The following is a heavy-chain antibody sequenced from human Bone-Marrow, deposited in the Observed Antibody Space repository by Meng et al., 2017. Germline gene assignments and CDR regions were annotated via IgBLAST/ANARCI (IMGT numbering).Heavy chain of an antibody. CDR1: GYTITRHA. V-gene: IGHV7-4-1*02. D-gene: IGHD1-14*01. Sequence: QVQLVQSGSALKKPGAPVKVSCKPSGYTITRHAINWVRQAPGQGLEWMGWMNTKTGNPTYAQGFTGRFVFSLDTSVSTAYLQISSLKAEDTAMYYCARDDNGAPDYWGQGTLVTVSS. J-gene: IGHJ4*02. CDR3: ARDDNGAPDY. CDR2: MNTKTGNP.